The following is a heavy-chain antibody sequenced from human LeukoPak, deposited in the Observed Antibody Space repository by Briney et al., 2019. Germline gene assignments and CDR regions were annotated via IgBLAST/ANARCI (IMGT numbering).Heavy chain of an antibody. V-gene: IGHV4-39*01. CDR3: ARGGEMIVVVITTCQFDY. CDR1: GGSISSSSYY. D-gene: IGHD3-22*01. CDR2: IYYSGST. Sequence: PSETLSLTCTVSGGSISSSSYYWGWIRQPPGKGLEWIGRIYYSGSTYYNPSLKSRVTISVDTSKNQFSLKLSSVTAADTAVYYCARGGEMIVVVITTCQFDYWGQGTLVTVSS. J-gene: IGHJ4*02.